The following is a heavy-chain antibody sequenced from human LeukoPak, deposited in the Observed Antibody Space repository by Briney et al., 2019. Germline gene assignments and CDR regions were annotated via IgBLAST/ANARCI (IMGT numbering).Heavy chain of an antibody. J-gene: IGHJ4*02. CDR1: GFTFSTYS. V-gene: IGHV3-48*01. Sequence: PGGSLRLSCAASGFTFSTYSMNWVRQAPGKGLEWVSGIDSGSNIHYADSVKGRFTISRDDAKNSQYLQMDSLRAEDTAVYYCARRFDHWGQGTLVTVSS. CDR3: ARRFDH. CDR2: IDSGSNI.